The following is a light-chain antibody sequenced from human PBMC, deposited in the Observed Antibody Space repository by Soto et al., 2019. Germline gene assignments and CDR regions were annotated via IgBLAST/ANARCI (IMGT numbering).Light chain of an antibody. Sequence: EIVLTQSPGTLSLSPGERATLSCRASQSVSSRLAWYQHKPGQAPRLLISGASSRATGIPARFSGSGSGTDFTLTIDGLEPEDFVVYYCQQYGSSPRTFGQGTRLEIK. CDR2: GAS. CDR1: QSVSSR. CDR3: QQYGSSPRT. V-gene: IGKV3-20*01. J-gene: IGKJ5*01.